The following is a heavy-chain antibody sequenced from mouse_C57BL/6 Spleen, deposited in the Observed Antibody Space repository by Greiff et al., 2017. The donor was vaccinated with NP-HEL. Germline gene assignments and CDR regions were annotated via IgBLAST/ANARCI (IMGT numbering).Heavy chain of an antibody. D-gene: IGHD1-1*01. CDR1: GYTFTSYW. CDR3: ARGLLVVGAMDY. V-gene: IGHV1-55*01. CDR2: IYPGSGST. Sequence: VQLQQPGAELVKPGASVKMSCKASGYTFTSYWITWVKQRPGQGLEWIGDIYPGSGSTNYNEKFKSKATLTVDTSSSTAYMQLSSLTSEDSAVYYCARGLLVVGAMDYWGQGTSVTVSS. J-gene: IGHJ4*01.